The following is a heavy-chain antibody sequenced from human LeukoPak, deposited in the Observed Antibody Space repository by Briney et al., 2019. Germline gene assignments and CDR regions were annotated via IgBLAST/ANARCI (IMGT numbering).Heavy chain of an antibody. V-gene: IGHV3-21*01. CDR2: ISSSSSYI. J-gene: IGHJ4*02. CDR3: ARVEVGATGVSLVY. D-gene: IGHD1-26*01. CDR1: GFTFSSYA. Sequence: GGPLRLSCAASGFTFSSYAMSWVRQAPGKGLEWVSSISSSSSYIYYADSVKGRFTISRDNAKNSLYLQMNSLRAEDTAVYYCARVEVGATGVSLVYWGQGTLVTVSS.